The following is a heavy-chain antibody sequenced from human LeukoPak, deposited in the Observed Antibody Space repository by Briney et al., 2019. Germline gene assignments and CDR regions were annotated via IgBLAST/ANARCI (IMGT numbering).Heavy chain of an antibody. CDR2: ISYDGSNK. J-gene: IGHJ4*02. D-gene: IGHD3-16*02. Sequence: PGGSLRLSCAASGFTFSSYAMHWVRQAPGKGLEWVAVISYDGSNKYYADSVKGRFTISRDNSKNTLYLQMNSLRAEDTAVYYCARDIKSGIMITFGGVIANDYWGQGTLATVSS. CDR1: GFTFSSYA. CDR3: ARDIKSGIMITFGGVIANDY. V-gene: IGHV3-30-3*01.